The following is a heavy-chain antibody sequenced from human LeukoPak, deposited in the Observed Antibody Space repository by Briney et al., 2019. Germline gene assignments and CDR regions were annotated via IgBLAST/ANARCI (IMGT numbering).Heavy chain of an antibody. J-gene: IGHJ4*02. D-gene: IGHD3-3*01. V-gene: IGHV3-30*02. CDR3: AKDFPSRDNFWSGYYTDFDY. Sequence: GGSLRLSCAASGFSFSNYGMHWVRQPPGKGLEWVAFIRHDGSNKHYADSVKGLFSISRDNSKTPLYLQMNSLRPEDTAVYYCAKDFPSRDNFWSGYYTDFDYWGQGTLVTVSS. CDR1: GFSFSNYG. CDR2: IRHDGSNK.